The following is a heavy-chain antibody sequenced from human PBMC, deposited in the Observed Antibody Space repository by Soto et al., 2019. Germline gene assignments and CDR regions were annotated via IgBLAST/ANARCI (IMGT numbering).Heavy chain of an antibody. CDR3: ARDLGDTAMVLAFDI. CDR2: ISAYNGNT. J-gene: IGHJ3*02. CDR1: GYTFTNYG. V-gene: IGHV1-18*01. D-gene: IGHD5-18*01. Sequence: ASVKVSCKASGYTFTNYGISWVRQAPGQGLEWMGWISAYNGNTNYAQKLQGRVTMTTDTSTSTAYMELRSLRSDDTAVYYCARDLGDTAMVLAFDIWGQGTMVTVSS.